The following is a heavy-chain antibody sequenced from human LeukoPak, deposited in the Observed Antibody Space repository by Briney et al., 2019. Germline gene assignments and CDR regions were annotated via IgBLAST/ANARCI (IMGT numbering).Heavy chain of an antibody. CDR3: ARGAGWYFFDY. J-gene: IGHJ4*02. D-gene: IGHD2-15*01. CDR2: ISSDGTNK. CDR1: GFTFSSYA. Sequence: GGSLRLSCAASGFTFSSYAVYWVRQAPGKGLEWVAVISSDGTNKYYADSVKGRFTISRDNSKNTLYLQMNSLRTEDTAVYYCARGAGWYFFDYWGQGTLVTVSS. V-gene: IGHV3-30-3*01.